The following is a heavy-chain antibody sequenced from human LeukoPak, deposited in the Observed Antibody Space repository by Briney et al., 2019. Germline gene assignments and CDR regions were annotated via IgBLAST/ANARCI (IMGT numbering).Heavy chain of an antibody. CDR3: AQDRFSFVH. J-gene: IGHJ1*01. CDR1: GGCISYYY. CDR2: ISDGESP. Sequence: SETLSLTCSVSGGCISYYYWSWIRQFPGKGLEWIGYISDGESPDYNPSLQSRVTIYVDSSKNQFFLNLTSVTAADTTVYYCAQDRFSFVHWGQGTLVTVSS. D-gene: IGHD2-2*01. V-gene: IGHV4-59*01.